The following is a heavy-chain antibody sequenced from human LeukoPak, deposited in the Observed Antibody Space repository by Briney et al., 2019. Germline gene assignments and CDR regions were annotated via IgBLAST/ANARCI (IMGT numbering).Heavy chain of an antibody. D-gene: IGHD3-22*01. Sequence: GGSLRLSCAASGFTFSSYGMHWVRQAPGKGLEWVAVIWCDGSNKYYADSVKGRFTISRDNSKNTLYLQMNSLRAEDTAVYYCAKGLSGWLLLSPDAFDIWGQGTMVTVSS. V-gene: IGHV3-33*06. CDR1: GFTFSSYG. J-gene: IGHJ3*02. CDR3: AKGLSGWLLLSPDAFDI. CDR2: IWCDGSNK.